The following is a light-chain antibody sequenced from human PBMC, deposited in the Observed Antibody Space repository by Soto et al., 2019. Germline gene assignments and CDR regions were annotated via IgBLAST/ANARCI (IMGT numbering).Light chain of an antibody. CDR1: QDISVY. CDR2: SAS. Sequence: DIQMTQSPSSLSASVGDRVTITCRASQDISVYLAWYQQKPGQVPKLLIYSASTLQSGVPSRFSGSGSGTEFTLTISSLQPEDVATYYCQKFNTAPLTFGQGTRLEIK. CDR3: QKFNTAPLT. J-gene: IGKJ5*01. V-gene: IGKV1-27*01.